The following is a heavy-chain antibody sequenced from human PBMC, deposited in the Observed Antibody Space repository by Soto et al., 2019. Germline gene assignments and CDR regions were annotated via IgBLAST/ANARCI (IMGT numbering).Heavy chain of an antibody. CDR2: FYWDDDK. J-gene: IGHJ5*02. D-gene: IGHD2-15*01. CDR1: GFSLSSSGVG. Sequence: QITLKESGPTLVKPTQTLTLTCTFSGFSLSSSGVGVGWIRQPPGKALEWLALFYWDDDKRYSPSLKSRLTITKDTXXNXVXXKRPSVDPVDTATYYCAHSLRRGGCRGGSCYRLDTWGQGTLVTVSS. V-gene: IGHV2-5*02. CDR3: AHSLRRGGCRGGSCYRLDT.